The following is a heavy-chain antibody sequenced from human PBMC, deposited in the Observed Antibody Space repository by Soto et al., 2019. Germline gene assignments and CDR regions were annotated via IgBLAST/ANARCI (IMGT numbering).Heavy chain of an antibody. Sequence: QVQLQQWGAGLLKPSETLSLTCAVYGVSFSGYYCSWIRQPPGKGLAWIGEINPTGSTNYNPSLKSRVTISVDTSKNQFSMKLSSVTAADTAVYYCARVGYYYGSSGYYRFDYWGQGTLVTVSS. CDR1: GVSFSGYY. J-gene: IGHJ4*02. V-gene: IGHV4-34*01. D-gene: IGHD3-22*01. CDR2: INPTGST. CDR3: ARVGYYYGSSGYYRFDY.